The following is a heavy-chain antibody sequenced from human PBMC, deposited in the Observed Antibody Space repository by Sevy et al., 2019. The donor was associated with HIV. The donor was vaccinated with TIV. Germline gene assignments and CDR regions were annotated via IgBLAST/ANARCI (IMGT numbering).Heavy chain of an antibody. V-gene: IGHV3-23*01. D-gene: IGHD3-22*01. CDR3: AKDMIVVVGEALDI. Sequence: GGSLRLSCAASQFTFSSYAMSWVRQAPGKGLEWVSSISGSGGETYYADSVKGRFTISRDKSKNTLYLQMNSLRAEDTAVYYCAKDMIVVVGEALDIWGQRTMVTVTS. CDR1: QFTFSSYA. CDR2: ISGSGGET. J-gene: IGHJ3*02.